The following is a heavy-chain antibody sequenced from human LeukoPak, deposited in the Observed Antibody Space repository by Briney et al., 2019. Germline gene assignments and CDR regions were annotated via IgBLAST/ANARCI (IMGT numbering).Heavy chain of an antibody. CDR2: ISGSGGNT. J-gene: IGHJ4*02. D-gene: IGHD6-19*01. CDR1: GFTFSSYA. Sequence: GGSLGLSCAASGFTFSSYAMTWVRQAPGKGLDWVSAISGSGGNTYYADSVKGRFTISRDNSKNTLYLQMNTLRAEDTAVYYCAKDRSSIAVAAFDYWGQGTLVTVSS. V-gene: IGHV3-23*01. CDR3: AKDRSSIAVAAFDY.